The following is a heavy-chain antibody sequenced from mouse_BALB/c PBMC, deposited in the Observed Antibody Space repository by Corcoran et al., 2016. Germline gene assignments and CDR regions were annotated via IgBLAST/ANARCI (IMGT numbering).Heavy chain of an antibody. CDR2: IDPANGNT. CDR1: GFNIKDTY. D-gene: IGHD2-1*01. CDR3: SRGYGNFAWFAY. J-gene: IGHJ3*01. Sequence: EVQLQQSGAELVKPGASVKLSCTASGFNIKDTYMHWVKQRPEQGLEWIGRIDPANGNTKYDPKFQGKATITADTSSNTAYLNLSRLTSDDTSVYYCSRGYGNFAWFAYWCQVTLVTVSA. V-gene: IGHV14-3*02.